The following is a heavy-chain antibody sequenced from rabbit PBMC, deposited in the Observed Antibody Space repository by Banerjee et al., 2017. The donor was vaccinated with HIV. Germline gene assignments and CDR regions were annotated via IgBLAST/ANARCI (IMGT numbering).Heavy chain of an antibody. CDR3: ARDLAGVIGWNFGL. Sequence: QSLEESGGDLVNPGAALTLPCTASGFSFSSSYWICWVRQAPGKGLEWIACIYTSSGNTVYATWARGRFSISKAPSPTVTLQMTSLTAADAASYFCARDLAGVIGWNFGLWGPGTLVTVS. J-gene: IGHJ4*01. V-gene: IGHV1S40*01. CDR1: GFSFSSSYW. D-gene: IGHD4-1*01. CDR2: IYTSSGNT.